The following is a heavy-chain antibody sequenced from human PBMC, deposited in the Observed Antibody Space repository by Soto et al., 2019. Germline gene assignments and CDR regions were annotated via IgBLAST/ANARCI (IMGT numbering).Heavy chain of an antibody. J-gene: IGHJ4*02. CDR2: MSGSSSTT. Sequence: PGGSLSLSCATSGLTLSNYAMSWVRQAPGGGLEWVSSMSGSSSTTYYADSVRGRFTISRDRSKNTLYLQMSSLRAEDTALYYCAKNQERELPRVIDFWGQGTLVTVSS. CDR1: GLTLSNYA. V-gene: IGHV3-23*01. D-gene: IGHD1-7*01. CDR3: AKNQERELPRVIDF.